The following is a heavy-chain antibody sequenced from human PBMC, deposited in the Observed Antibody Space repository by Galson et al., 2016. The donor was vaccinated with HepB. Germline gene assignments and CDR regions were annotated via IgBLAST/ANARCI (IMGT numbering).Heavy chain of an antibody. CDR3: ARSPVLLWFGQPTWEAMDV. Sequence: QSGAEVKKPGESLRISCKGSGYSFTTYWIGWVRQMPGKGLEWMGIIYPGDSDTRYSPSFQGQVTISADKSVSTAYLQWRSLKASDTAMYYCARSPVLLWFGQPTWEAMDVWGQGTTVTVSS. D-gene: IGHD3-10*01. V-gene: IGHV5-51*01. J-gene: IGHJ6*02. CDR1: GYSFTTYW. CDR2: IYPGDSDT.